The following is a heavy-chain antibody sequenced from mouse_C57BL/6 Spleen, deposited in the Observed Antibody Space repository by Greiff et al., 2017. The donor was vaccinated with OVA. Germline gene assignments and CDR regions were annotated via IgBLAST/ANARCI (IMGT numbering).Heavy chain of an antibody. V-gene: IGHV1-15*01. CDR2: IDPETGGT. CDR3: TRCYYGYYDWYFDG. D-gene: IGHD2-1*01. J-gene: IGHJ1*03. CDR1: GYTFTDYE. Sequence: QVQLQESGAELVRPGASVTLSCKASGYTFTDYEMHWVKQTPVHGLEWIGAIDPETGGTAYNQKFQGKATLTADKSSSTAYMELRSLTSEDSAVYYCTRCYYGYYDWYFDGWGTGATVTGSS.